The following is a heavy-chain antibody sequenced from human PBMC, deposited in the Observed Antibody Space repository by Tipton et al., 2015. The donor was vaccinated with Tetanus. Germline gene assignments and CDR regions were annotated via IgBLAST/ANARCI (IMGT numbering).Heavy chain of an antibody. D-gene: IGHD5-18*01. CDR1: GGSFSGYY. Sequence: TLSLTCAVYGGSFSGYYWSWIRQPPGKGLEWIGEINHSGSTNYNPSLKSRVTISVDTSKNHFSLKLSSVTAADTAVYYCAREVEGGYQYWGQGTLVTVSS. CDR2: INHSGST. J-gene: IGHJ4*02. CDR3: AREVEGGYQY. V-gene: IGHV4-34*01.